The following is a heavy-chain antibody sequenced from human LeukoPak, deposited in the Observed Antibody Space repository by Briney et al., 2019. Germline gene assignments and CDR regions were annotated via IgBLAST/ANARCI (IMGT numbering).Heavy chain of an antibody. CDR1: GGSISSYY. Sequence: PSETLSLTCTVSGGSISSYYWSWIRQPPGEGLEWIGYIYYSGSTSYNPSLKSRVTISVDTSKNQFSLKLSSVTAADTAVYYCARRLSPPSGGGLQHADAFDIWGQGTMVTVSS. D-gene: IGHD3-16*01. V-gene: IGHV4-59*08. CDR2: IYYSGST. J-gene: IGHJ3*02. CDR3: ARRLSPPSGGGLQHADAFDI.